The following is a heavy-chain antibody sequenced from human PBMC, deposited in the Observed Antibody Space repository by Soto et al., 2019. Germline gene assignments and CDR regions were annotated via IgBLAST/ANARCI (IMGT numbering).Heavy chain of an antibody. CDR3: ARGPNYYDNSGFFGY. D-gene: IGHD3-22*01. CDR1: GFTFSSYA. CDR2: ISYDGNDD. V-gene: IGHV3-30*04. Sequence: PGGSRRLSCAASGFTFSSYAMHWVRQAPGKGLEWVAVISYDGNDDYYADSVKGRFTISRDNSNSALYLQMNTLRDEDTAVYYCARGPNYYDNSGFFGYWGQGTLVTVS. J-gene: IGHJ4*02.